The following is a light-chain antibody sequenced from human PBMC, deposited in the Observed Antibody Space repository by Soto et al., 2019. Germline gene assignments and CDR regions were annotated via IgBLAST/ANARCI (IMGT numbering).Light chain of an antibody. V-gene: IGKV3-20*01. J-gene: IGKJ1*01. Sequence: EIVLTQSPGSLSLSPGQRATLSCRASQSVDTTFFAWYQKKPGQAPRLLIYGASKRATGIPDRFSGGGSGTVFTLIISRLEAEVFAVYYRQQYMRSVTFGQGTKVEIK. CDR3: QQYMRSVT. CDR1: QSVDTTF. CDR2: GAS.